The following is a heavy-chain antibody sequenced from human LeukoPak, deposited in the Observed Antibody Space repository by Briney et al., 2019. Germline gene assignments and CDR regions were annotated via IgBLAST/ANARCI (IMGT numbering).Heavy chain of an antibody. V-gene: IGHV3-7*01. D-gene: IGHD3-3*01. Sequence: GGSLRLSCAASGFIFTNYFMSWVRQAPGKGLGWVASIKHDGSEKYYVDSVRGRFTISRDNTMNSLYLQMSSLRAEDTAVYYCATDRGWRTSGYYLYYFEYWGQGTLVTYSS. CDR2: IKHDGSEK. J-gene: IGHJ4*02. CDR1: GFIFTNYF. CDR3: ATDRGWRTSGYYLYYFEY.